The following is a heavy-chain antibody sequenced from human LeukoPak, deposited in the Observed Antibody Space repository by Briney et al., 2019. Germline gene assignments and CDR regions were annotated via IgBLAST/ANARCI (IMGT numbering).Heavy chain of an antibody. D-gene: IGHD1-26*01. Sequence: PGRSLRLSCAGSGFILSDYGMHWVRQAPGKRLEWVGVISYDGSNEYYADSVKGRFTISRDTSKNTLYLQMSSLRVEDTAVYYCASPVVSESLIKYWGQGTPVTVSS. CDR2: ISYDGSNE. CDR1: GFILSDYG. CDR3: ASPVVSESLIKY. V-gene: IGHV3-30*03. J-gene: IGHJ4*02.